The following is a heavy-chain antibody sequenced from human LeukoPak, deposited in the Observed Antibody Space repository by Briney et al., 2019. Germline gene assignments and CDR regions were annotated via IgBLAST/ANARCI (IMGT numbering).Heavy chain of an antibody. Sequence: GESLKISCEGSGYDFTTYWIACVRHLPGKGLQWMGIIYPGDSYTRYSPSFQGQVTISADKSISTAYLQYSSPKASDTAMYYCATRIIPNYDVFDICGQGPMVTVSS. CDR3: ATRIIPNYDVFDI. CDR2: IYPGDSYT. V-gene: IGHV5-51*01. D-gene: IGHD3-3*01. J-gene: IGHJ3*02. CDR1: GYDFTTYW.